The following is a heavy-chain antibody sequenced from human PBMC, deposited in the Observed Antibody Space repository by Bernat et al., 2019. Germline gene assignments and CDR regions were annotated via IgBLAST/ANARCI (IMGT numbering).Heavy chain of an antibody. CDR1: GGSISSYY. Sequence: QVQLQESGPGLVKPSETLSLTCTVSGGSISSYYWSWIRQPPGKGLEWIGYIYYSGSTNYNPSLKSRVTISVDTSKNQFSLKLSSVTAADTAVYYCARDGGGSGSYYPHYYYYYGMDVWGQGTTVTVSS. V-gene: IGHV4-59*01. J-gene: IGHJ6*02. CDR2: IYYSGST. CDR3: ARDGGGSGSYYPHYYYYYGMDV. D-gene: IGHD3-10*01.